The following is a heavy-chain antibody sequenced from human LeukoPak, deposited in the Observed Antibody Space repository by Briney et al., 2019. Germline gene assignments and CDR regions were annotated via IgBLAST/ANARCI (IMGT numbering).Heavy chain of an antibody. CDR3: ARQRPTGTTDY. V-gene: IGHV1-8*01. Sequence: ASVKVSCKASGYTFTSYDINWVRQDTEQGLEWMGWMNPNSGNTGYAQKFQGRVTMTRNTSISTAYMELSSLRSEDTAVYYCARQRPTGTTDYWGQGTLVTVSS. CDR1: GYTFTSYD. J-gene: IGHJ4*02. D-gene: IGHD1-7*01. CDR2: MNPNSGNT.